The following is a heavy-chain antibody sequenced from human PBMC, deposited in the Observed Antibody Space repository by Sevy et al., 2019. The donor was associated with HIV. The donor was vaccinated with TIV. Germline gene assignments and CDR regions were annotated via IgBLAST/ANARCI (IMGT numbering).Heavy chain of an antibody. CDR3: AREIGGGNSF. V-gene: IGHV3-48*01. Sequence: GGSLRLSCAVSGFTLSSYSMNWVRQAPGKGLEWVSYISSSSSSIYYADSVKGRFTISRDNAKNSLYLQMNSLRAEDTAVYYCAREIGGGNSFWGQGTLVTVSS. CDR2: ISSSSSSI. J-gene: IGHJ4*02. D-gene: IGHD1-1*01. CDR1: GFTLSSYS.